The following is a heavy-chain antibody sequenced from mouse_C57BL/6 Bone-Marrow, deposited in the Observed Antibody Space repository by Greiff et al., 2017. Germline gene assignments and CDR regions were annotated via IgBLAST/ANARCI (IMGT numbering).Heavy chain of an antibody. D-gene: IGHD1-1*01. CDR3: ARSRYYGSSWFAY. CDR1: GYAFTNYL. CDR2: INPGSGGT. J-gene: IGHJ3*01. Sequence: QVQLQQSGAELVRPGTSVKVSCKASGYAFTNYLIEWVKQRPGQGLEWIGVINPGSGGTNYNEKFKGKATLTADKSSSTAYMQLSSLTSEDSAVYFCARSRYYGSSWFAYWGQGALGTVSA. V-gene: IGHV1-54*01.